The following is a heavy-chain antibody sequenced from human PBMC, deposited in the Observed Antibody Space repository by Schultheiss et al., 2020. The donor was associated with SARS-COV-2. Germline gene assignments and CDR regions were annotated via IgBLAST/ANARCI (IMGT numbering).Heavy chain of an antibody. CDR2: IYYSGST. D-gene: IGHD3-22*01. J-gene: IGHJ4*02. CDR3: ARGSYSSGYCFDY. CDR1: GGSISSGGYY. Sequence: SQTLSLTCTVSGGSISSGGYYWSWISQHPGKGLEWIGYIYYSGSTYYNPSLKSRVTISVDTSKNQFSLKLSSVTAADTAVYYCARGSYSSGYCFDYWGQGTLVTVAS. V-gene: IGHV4-31*03.